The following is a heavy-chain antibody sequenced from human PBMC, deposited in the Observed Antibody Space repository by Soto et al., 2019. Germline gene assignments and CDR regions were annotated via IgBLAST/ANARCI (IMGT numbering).Heavy chain of an antibody. V-gene: IGHV4-39*01. D-gene: IGHD6-13*01. CDR3: ATTRGIAVGGSFDH. CDR1: GASISSRSSY. CDR2: FYSGST. Sequence: KASETLSLTCIVSGASISSRSSYWGWIRQPPGKGLEWVGTFYSGSTYNNPSLKSRVTISVDTSKNQFSLKLSSVAAEDTAIYYCATTRGIAVGGSFDHWGQGTLVTVPQ. J-gene: IGHJ5*02.